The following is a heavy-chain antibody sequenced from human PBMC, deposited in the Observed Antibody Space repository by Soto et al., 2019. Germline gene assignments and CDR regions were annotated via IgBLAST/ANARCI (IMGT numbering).Heavy chain of an antibody. CDR2: IYPGDSDT. D-gene: IGHD2-15*01. V-gene: IGHV5-51*01. CDR1: GYSFTSYW. J-gene: IGHJ6*02. Sequence: EFLKSSCKGSGYSFTSYWIGWVRQIPGKGLEWMGIIYPGDSDTRYSPSFQGQVTISADKSISTAYLQWSSLKASDTAMYYCARGRYCSGGSCYPHYYYYGMDVWGQGTTVTVSS. CDR3: ARGRYCSGGSCYPHYYYYGMDV.